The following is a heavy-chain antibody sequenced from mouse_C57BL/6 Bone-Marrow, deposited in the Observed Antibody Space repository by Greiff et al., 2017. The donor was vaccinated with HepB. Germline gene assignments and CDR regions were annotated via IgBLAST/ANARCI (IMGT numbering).Heavy chain of an antibody. D-gene: IGHD2-3*01. CDR3: ARRDGYFFMDY. V-gene: IGHV1-76*01. CDR1: GYTFTDYY. Sequence: QVQLKESGAELVRPGASVKLSCKASGYTFTDYYINWVKQRPGQGLEWIARIYPGSGNTYYNEKFKGKATLTAEKSSSTAYMQLSSLTSEDSAVYFCARRDGYFFMDYWGQGTSVTVSS. J-gene: IGHJ4*01. CDR2: IYPGSGNT.